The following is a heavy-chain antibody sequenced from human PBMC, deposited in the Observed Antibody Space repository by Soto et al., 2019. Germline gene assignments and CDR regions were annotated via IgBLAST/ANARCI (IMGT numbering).Heavy chain of an antibody. D-gene: IGHD6-13*01. V-gene: IGHV3-23*01. CDR2: LSDSGISI. CDR3: AKVSSSWYAGFFDL. J-gene: IGHJ4*02. Sequence: GGSLRLSCAASGFTFSSYGMHWVRQAPGKGLEWVSVLSDSGISIYYADSVKDRLTISRDNSKNTLYLQIHTLRAEDTAVYYCAKVSSSWYAGFFDLWGQGTLGTVSS. CDR1: GFTFSSYG.